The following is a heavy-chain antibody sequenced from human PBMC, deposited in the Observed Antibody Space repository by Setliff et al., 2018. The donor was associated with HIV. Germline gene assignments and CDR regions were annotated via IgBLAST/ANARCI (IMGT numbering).Heavy chain of an antibody. CDR2: VYYSGNT. CDR1: DASINNYY. CDR3: ARLHYDSRGYYHPY. Sequence: PSETLSLTCTVSDASINNYYWSWIRQSPGKGLEWIGYVYYSGNTNYNPSLQSRVTISVDASRNQFYLKLSSVTAADTAVYYCARLHYDSRGYYHPYWGQGTLVTVSS. J-gene: IGHJ4*02. V-gene: IGHV4-59*01. D-gene: IGHD3-22*01.